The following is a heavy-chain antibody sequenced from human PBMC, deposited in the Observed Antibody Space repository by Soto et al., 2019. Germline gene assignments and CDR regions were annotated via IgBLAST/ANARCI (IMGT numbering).Heavy chain of an antibody. J-gene: IGHJ4*02. Sequence: QVQLQESGPGLVKPSQTLSLTCTVSGGSISSGDYYWSWIRQPPGKGLEWIGYIYYSGSTYYNPPLTRRFTITXXTXKXXFSLTLSSVTAADTAVYYCAREKAYCGGDCYSDAYWGQGTLVTVSS. CDR3: AREKAYCGGDCYSDAY. V-gene: IGHV4-30-4*01. CDR1: GGSISSGDYY. D-gene: IGHD2-21*02. CDR2: IYYSGST.